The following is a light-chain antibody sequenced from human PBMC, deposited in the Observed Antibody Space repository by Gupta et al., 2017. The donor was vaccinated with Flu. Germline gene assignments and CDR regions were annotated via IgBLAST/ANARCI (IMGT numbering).Light chain of an antibody. CDR2: EVS. Sequence: QSALTQPASVSGSPGQSITISCTGTSSDVGGYNYVSWYQQHPGKAPKLMIYEVSNRPSGGSNRFSGSKSGNTASLTISGLQAEDEADYYCSSYTSSSTSYVVFGGGTKLTVL. CDR1: SSDVGGYNY. CDR3: SSYTSSSTSYVV. J-gene: IGLJ2*01. V-gene: IGLV2-14*01.